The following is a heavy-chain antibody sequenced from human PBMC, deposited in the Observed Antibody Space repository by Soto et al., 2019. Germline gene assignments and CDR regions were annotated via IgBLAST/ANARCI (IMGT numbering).Heavy chain of an antibody. CDR1: GGSISSSNW. J-gene: IGHJ4*02. Sequence: SETLSLTCAVSGGSISSSNWWSWVRQPPGKGLEWIGGIYHSGSTNYNPSLKSRVTISVDTSKNQFSLKLSSVTAADTAVYYCARSRFLEWLFHYWGQGPLVTVSS. V-gene: IGHV4-4*02. CDR3: ARSRFLEWLFHY. CDR2: IYHSGST. D-gene: IGHD3-3*01.